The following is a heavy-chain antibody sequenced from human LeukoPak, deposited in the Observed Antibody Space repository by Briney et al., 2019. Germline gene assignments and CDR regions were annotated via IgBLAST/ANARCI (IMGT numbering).Heavy chain of an antibody. CDR2: ISYDGSNK. V-gene: IGHV3-30*03. Sequence: GGSLRLSCAASGFTFSTYGMHWVRQAPGKGLEWVAVISYDGSNKYYADSVKGRFTVSRDNSKNTLYLQMNSLRTEDTAVYYCARDQRFDYWGQGTLVTVSS. J-gene: IGHJ4*02. CDR1: GFTFSTYG. CDR3: ARDQRFDY.